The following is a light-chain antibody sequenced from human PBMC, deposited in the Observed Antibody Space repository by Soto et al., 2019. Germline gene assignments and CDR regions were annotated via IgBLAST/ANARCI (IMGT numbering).Light chain of an antibody. Sequence: QAVVTQEPSLTVSPGGTVTLTCASSTGAVTSGHYPNWFQQKPGQAPRSLIYSTSKKHSWTPARFSGSLLGGKAVLTLAAVQPEDEAEYYCLLNCGGAQFGVFGGGTKLTVL. CDR3: LLNCGGAQFGV. CDR2: STS. V-gene: IGLV7-43*01. CDR1: TGAVTSGHY. J-gene: IGLJ3*02.